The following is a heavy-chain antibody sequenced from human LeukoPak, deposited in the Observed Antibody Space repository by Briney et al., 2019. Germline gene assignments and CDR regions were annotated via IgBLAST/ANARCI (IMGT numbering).Heavy chain of an antibody. CDR3: AKDLDNGGWYSFQY. CDR2: IKHDGSEK. Sequence: PGGSLRLSCAASGFTFSNYWMSWVRQAPGKGLGWVANIKHDGSEKYYVDSVKGRFTISRDNAKNSLSLQMNSLRAEDTAVYYCAKDLDNGGWYSFQYGGQGTLVTVSS. V-gene: IGHV3-7*03. J-gene: IGHJ1*01. D-gene: IGHD6-19*01. CDR1: GFTFSNYW.